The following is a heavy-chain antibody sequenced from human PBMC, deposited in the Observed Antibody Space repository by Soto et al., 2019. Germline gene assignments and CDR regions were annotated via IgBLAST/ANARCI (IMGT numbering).Heavy chain of an antibody. CDR3: ARQDSSGYNFLDY. CDR1: GRPISSYY. D-gene: IGHD3-22*01. V-gene: IGHV4-59*01. J-gene: IGHJ4*02. CDR2: IYYSGST. Sequence: PSETLSLTCTVPGRPISSYYWSWLRQSPGKGLEWIGYIYYSGSTSYNPSLRSRLTISVDTSKNQFSLRLTSVTAADTAVYSCARQDSSGYNFLDYWGQGTLVTVSS.